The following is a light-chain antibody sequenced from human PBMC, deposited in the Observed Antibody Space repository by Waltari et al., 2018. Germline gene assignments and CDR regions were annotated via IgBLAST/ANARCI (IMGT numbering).Light chain of an antibody. Sequence: DIQMTQALSSVSASVGDRVTITCRASQGVNNWFSWYQQKPGKAHKLLIYAASILQSGVPSIFSGSCSGTDFTLTISVLQPEDFAPYYCNQANSVPYPFGHGTKLEI. CDR3: NQANSVPYP. V-gene: IGKV1-12*01. CDR1: QGVNNW. J-gene: IGKJ2*01. CDR2: AAS.